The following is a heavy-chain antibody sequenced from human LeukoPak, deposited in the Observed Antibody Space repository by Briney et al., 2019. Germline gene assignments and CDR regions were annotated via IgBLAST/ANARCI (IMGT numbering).Heavy chain of an antibody. J-gene: IGHJ4*02. D-gene: IGHD6-19*01. V-gene: IGHV4-59*01. CDR2: IYYSGST. CDR3: ARDRSSSGWYYVDY. CDR1: GGSISSYY. Sequence: SETLSLTRTVSGGSISSYYWSWIRQPPGKGLEWIGYIYYSGSTNYNPSLKSRVTISVDTSKNQFSLKLSSVTAADTAVYYCARDRSSSGWYYVDYWGQGSLVTVSS.